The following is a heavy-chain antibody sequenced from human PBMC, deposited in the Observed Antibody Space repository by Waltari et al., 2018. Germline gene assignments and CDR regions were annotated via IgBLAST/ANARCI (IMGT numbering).Heavy chain of an antibody. V-gene: IGHV3-66*02. CDR2: LYDAGST. D-gene: IGHD5-18*01. CDR1: GFTVSKNH. J-gene: IGHJ4*02. CDR3: ARARDEETAMVYFDH. Sequence: EVQLVESGGGLVHPGGSLRLSCAASGFTVSKNHMRGVRQAPGRGVGWVSLLYDAGSTYYPDSVRGRFTISRDNSKNTVHLQMNSLRVEDTAIYYCARARDEETAMVYFDHWGQGTLVSVSS.